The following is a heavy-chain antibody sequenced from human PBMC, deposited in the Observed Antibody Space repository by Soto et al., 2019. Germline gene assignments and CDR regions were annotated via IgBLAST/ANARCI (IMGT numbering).Heavy chain of an antibody. CDR2: INQDATGI. J-gene: IGHJ4*02. V-gene: IGHV3-7*01. CDR1: GFSFSSHW. D-gene: IGHD6-6*01. Sequence: GGSLSLSCAASGFSFSSHWMTWVRQAPGKGLEWTATINQDATGIYYVDSVKGRFTISRDNAKNSLYLQMNSLRAEDTAVYYCASGEYSSSPPVDYWGQGTLVTVSS. CDR3: ASGEYSSSPPVDY.